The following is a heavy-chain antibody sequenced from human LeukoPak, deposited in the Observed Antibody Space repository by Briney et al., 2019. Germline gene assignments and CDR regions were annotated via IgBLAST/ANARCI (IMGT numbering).Heavy chain of an antibody. Sequence: TSGGSLRLSCAVSGFTSRNAWMWWVRQAPGKGLEWVGRIKSKTDGGTRDYAAPVKGRFTISRDDSKNTLYLQMNSLKTEDTAVYYCTTFDYAAFLIWGQGTMVTVSS. CDR2: IKSKTDGGTR. V-gene: IGHV3-15*01. CDR3: TTFDYAAFLI. CDR1: GFTSRNAW. D-gene: IGHD4/OR15-4a*01. J-gene: IGHJ3*02.